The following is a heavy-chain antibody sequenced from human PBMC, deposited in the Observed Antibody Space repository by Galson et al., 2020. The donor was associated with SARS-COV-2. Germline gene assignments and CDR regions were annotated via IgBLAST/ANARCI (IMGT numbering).Heavy chain of an antibody. CDR1: GYTFTGYY. J-gene: IGHJ5*02. Sequence: ASVKVSCKASGYTFTGYYMHWVRQAPGQGLEWMGWINPNSGGTNYAQKFQGRVTMTRDTSISTAYMELSRLRSDDTAVYYCARVPPWYYDILTGYYFGGFDPWGQGTLVTVSS. V-gene: IGHV1-2*02. CDR3: ARVPPWYYDILTGYYFGGFDP. D-gene: IGHD3-9*01. CDR2: INPNSGGT.